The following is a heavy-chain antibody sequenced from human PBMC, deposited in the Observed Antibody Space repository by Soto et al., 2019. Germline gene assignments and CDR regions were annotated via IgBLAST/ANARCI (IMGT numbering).Heavy chain of an antibody. CDR2: IHYSGST. CDR3: AAHDSGGYYAEY. V-gene: IGHV4-39*01. CDR1: GDSVTISDYY. D-gene: IGHD3-22*01. J-gene: IGHJ4*02. Sequence: QLQLQESGPGLVKPSETLSLTCPFSGDSVTISDYYWGWSRQPPGKGLEWIGSIHYSGSTYYNPSLKSRVTISAEKSKSQFSLKLTSVTAADAAVYYCAAHDSGGYYAEYWGQGTLVTVSA.